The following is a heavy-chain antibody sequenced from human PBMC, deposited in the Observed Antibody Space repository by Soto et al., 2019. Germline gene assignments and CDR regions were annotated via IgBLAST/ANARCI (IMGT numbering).Heavy chain of an antibody. J-gene: IGHJ6*03. Sequence: SETLSLTCAVYGGSFSGYYWSWIRQPPGKGLEWIGEINHSGSTNYNPSLKSRVTISVDTSKNQFSLKLSSVTAADTAVYYCARDRPYSSGWYSYYYYYMDVWGKGTTVT. CDR3: ARDRPYSSGWYSYYYYYMDV. V-gene: IGHV4-34*01. CDR1: GGSFSGYY. CDR2: INHSGST. D-gene: IGHD6-19*01.